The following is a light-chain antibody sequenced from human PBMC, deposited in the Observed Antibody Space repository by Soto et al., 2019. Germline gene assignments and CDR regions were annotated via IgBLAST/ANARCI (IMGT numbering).Light chain of an antibody. CDR3: QQYGSTPPLT. V-gene: IGKV3-20*01. CDR2: GAS. CDR1: QSVSSDY. Sequence: EIVLTQSPGTLSLSPGERATLSCRASQSVSSDYLSWYQQKPGQPPRLLIYGASYRATGIPDRFSGGGSGTDFTLTISRLEAEDFAVYYCQQYGSTPPLTFGGGTKVDIK. J-gene: IGKJ4*01.